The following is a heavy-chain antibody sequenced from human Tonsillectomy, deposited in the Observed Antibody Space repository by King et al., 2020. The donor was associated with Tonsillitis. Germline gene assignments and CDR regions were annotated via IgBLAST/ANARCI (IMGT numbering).Heavy chain of an antibody. CDR3: SRDRNGVTTLYYYMDV. D-gene: IGHD4-17*01. CDR1: GYTFTSYG. J-gene: IGHJ6*03. CDR2: ISAYNGNT. Sequence: QLVQSGAEVKKPGASVKVSCKASGYTFTSYGISWVRQAPGQGLEWMGWISAYNGNTNYAQKLQGRVTMTTDTSTNTAYMELRSLRSDDTAVYYCSRDRNGVTTLYYYMDVWGKGTTVTVSS. V-gene: IGHV1-18*01.